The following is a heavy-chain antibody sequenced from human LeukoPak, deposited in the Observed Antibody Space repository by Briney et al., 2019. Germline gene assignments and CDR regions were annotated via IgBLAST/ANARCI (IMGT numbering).Heavy chain of an antibody. CDR1: GYTFTGYY. Sequence: RGASVKVSCKASGYTFTGYYMHWVRQAPGQRLEWMGWINADNGNTKYSQKFQGRVTITRDTSASTAYMELSSLRSEDTAVYYCARVVYYYYGMDVWGQGTTVTVSS. V-gene: IGHV1-3*01. J-gene: IGHJ6*02. CDR3: ARVVYYYYGMDV. CDR2: INADNGNT.